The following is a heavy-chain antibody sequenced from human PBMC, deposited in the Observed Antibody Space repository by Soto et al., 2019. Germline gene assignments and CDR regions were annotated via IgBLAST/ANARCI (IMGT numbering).Heavy chain of an antibody. Sequence: PSETLSLTCTISGGSISVYYWSWVRQPPGHELEWIGYIYASGGPYYNPSLRSRVTISADTSKDQFSLKLTSPTAADTAVYYCARGVGSSPPRYWGRGTLVTVSS. CDR2: IYASGGP. J-gene: IGHJ4*02. D-gene: IGHD1-26*01. CDR3: ARGVGSSPPRY. CDR1: GGSISVYY. V-gene: IGHV4-59*01.